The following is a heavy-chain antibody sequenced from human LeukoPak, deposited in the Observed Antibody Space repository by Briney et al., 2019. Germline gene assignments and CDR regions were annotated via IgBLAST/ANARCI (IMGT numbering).Heavy chain of an antibody. Sequence: GGSLRLSCAASGFTFSDYYMSWIRQAPGKGLEWVSYISSSGSTIYYADSVKGRFTISRDNSKNTLYLQMNSLRAEDTAVYYCAKGQDPWIQLCLDYWGQGTLVTVSS. D-gene: IGHD5-18*01. J-gene: IGHJ4*02. CDR3: AKGQDPWIQLCLDY. CDR1: GFTFSDYY. CDR2: ISSSGSTI. V-gene: IGHV3-11*01.